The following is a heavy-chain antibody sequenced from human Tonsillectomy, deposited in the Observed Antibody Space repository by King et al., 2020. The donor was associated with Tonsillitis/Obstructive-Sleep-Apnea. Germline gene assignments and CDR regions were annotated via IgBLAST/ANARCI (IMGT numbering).Heavy chain of an antibody. Sequence: LQLQESGPGLVKPSETLSLTCTVSGGSISSSSYDWGWIRQPPGKGLEWIGSIYYSGSTYYNPSLKSRVTISVDTSKNQFSLKLTSVTAAGTAVYYCARRGYCSSISCYAPTDFDYWGQGTLVTVSS. CDR2: IYYSGST. D-gene: IGHD2-2*01. CDR3: ARRGYCSSISCYAPTDFDY. V-gene: IGHV4-39*01. CDR1: GGSISSSSYD. J-gene: IGHJ4*02.